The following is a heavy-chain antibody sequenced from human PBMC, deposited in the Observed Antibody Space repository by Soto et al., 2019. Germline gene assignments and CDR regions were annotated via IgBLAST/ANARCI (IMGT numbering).Heavy chain of an antibody. J-gene: IGHJ3*02. CDR2: ISVGSGSI. Sequence: EAHLVESGGGLVQPGRSRRLSCAASGFTFSSYAFNWVRQAPGKGLEWISYISVGSGSIFYADSVKGRFTISRDDAQNSLYLQMNTLRVDDTAIYFCVRDDKWAFDIWGQGTKVIVSS. CDR1: GFTFSSYA. D-gene: IGHD1-26*01. V-gene: IGHV3-48*01. CDR3: VRDDKWAFDI.